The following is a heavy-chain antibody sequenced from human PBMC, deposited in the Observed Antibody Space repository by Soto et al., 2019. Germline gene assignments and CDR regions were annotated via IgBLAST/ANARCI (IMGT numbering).Heavy chain of an antibody. V-gene: IGHV3-30*18. Sequence: QVQLVESGGGVVQPGRSLRLSCAASGFTFSSYGMHWVRKAPGKGLEWVAVISSDGSNKYYPDSVKGRFTISRDNSKNTLYLQMNSLRAEDTAVYYCAKDYSIIVVPAATDYYYGMDVWGQGTTVTVSS. D-gene: IGHD2-2*01. CDR2: ISSDGSNK. CDR1: GFTFSSYG. CDR3: AKDYSIIVVPAATDYYYGMDV. J-gene: IGHJ6*02.